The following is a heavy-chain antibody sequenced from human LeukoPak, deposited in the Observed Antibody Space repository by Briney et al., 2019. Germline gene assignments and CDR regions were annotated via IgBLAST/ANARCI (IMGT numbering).Heavy chain of an antibody. D-gene: IGHD4-17*01. CDR3: ARVFTVTTLKGPIDY. J-gene: IGHJ4*02. CDR2: ISYDGSNK. V-gene: IGHV3-30-3*01. CDR1: GFTFSSYA. Sequence: GGSLRLSCAASGFTFSSYAMSWVRQAPGKGLEWVAVISYDGSNKYYADSVKGRFTISRDNSKNTLYLQMNSLRAEDTAVYYCARVFTVTTLKGPIDYWGQGTLVTVSS.